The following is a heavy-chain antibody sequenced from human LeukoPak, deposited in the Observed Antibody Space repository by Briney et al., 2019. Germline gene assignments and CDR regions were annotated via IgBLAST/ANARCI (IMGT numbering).Heavy chain of an antibody. V-gene: IGHV3-53*01. CDR2: IYSGGST. Sequence: GGSLRLSCAASGFTLSSNYMSWVRQAPGKGLEWVSVIYSGGSTYYADSVKGRFTISRDNSKNTLYLQMNSLRAEDTAVYYCARAILTGYSGFDYWGQGTLVTVSS. D-gene: IGHD3-9*01. J-gene: IGHJ4*02. CDR1: GFTLSSNY. CDR3: ARAILTGYSGFDY.